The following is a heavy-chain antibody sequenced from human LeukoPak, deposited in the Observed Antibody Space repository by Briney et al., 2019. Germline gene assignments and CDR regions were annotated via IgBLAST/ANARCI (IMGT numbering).Heavy chain of an antibody. CDR3: TRDLPVPSLVRGIIIYGLIDY. V-gene: IGHV3-21*06. J-gene: IGHJ4*02. Sequence: GGSLRLSCEASGFTFSSISMNWVRQAPGQGLEWFFSISPDGETTYHADSVKGRFTTSRDNAKSSLYLQMNSLRAEDTALYYCTRDLPVPSLVRGIIIYGLIDYWGQGTLVTVSS. CDR2: ISPDGETT. CDR1: GFTFSSIS. D-gene: IGHD3-10*01.